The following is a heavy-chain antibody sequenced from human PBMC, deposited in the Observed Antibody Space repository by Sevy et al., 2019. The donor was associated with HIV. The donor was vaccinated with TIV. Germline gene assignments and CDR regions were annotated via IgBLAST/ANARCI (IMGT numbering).Heavy chain of an antibody. D-gene: IGHD3-10*01. V-gene: IGHV3-23*01. CDR3: AKDWFYYYYGMDV. CDR1: GFTFSTYA. CDR2: ISDSGYST. Sequence: GGSLRLSCVASGFTFSTYAMNWVRQAPGKGLEWVSVISDSGYSTNYAHFVKGRFTISRDNSKNTLYLQMNSLRAEDTAVYYCAKDWFYYYYGMDVWGQGTTVTVSS. J-gene: IGHJ6*02.